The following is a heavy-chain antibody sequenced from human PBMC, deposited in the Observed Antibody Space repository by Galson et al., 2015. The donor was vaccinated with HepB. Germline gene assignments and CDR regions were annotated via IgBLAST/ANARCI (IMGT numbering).Heavy chain of an antibody. J-gene: IGHJ6*02. Sequence: LAWVAGISHDGHNNNYADSVQGRFTISRDNSKNTLYLQMDSLTAEDTAVYYCAKDRSPNHYGSGSFFDLVYYYYGMDVWGLGATVTVSS. D-gene: IGHD3-10*01. V-gene: IGHV3-30*18. CDR2: ISHDGHNN. CDR3: AKDRSPNHYGSGSFFDLVYYYYGMDV.